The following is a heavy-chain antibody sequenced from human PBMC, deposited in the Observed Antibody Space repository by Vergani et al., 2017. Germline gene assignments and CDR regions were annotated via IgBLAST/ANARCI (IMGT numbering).Heavy chain of an antibody. V-gene: IGHV3-23*01. CDR3: AKGSGKVSNYYYYYMDV. Sequence: EVQLLESGGGLVQPGGSLRLSCAASGFTFSSYAMSWVRQAPGKGLEWVSAISGSGGSTYYADSVKGRFTISRDNSKNTLYLQMNSLRAEDTAVYYCAKGSGKVSNYYYYYMDVWGKGTTVTVSS. CDR1: GFTFSSYA. CDR2: ISGSGGST. J-gene: IGHJ6*03. D-gene: IGHD3-16*02.